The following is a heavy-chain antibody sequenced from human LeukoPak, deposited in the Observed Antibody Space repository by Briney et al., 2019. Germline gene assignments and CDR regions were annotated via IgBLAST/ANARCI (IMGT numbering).Heavy chain of an antibody. J-gene: IGHJ4*02. CDR1: GGSISSGIYS. D-gene: IGHD4-17*01. Sequence: SQTLSLTCAVSGGSISSGIYSWNWIRQPPGKGLEWIGYIYHSGSTYYNPSLKSRVTILVDRSKNQFSLKLSSVTAADTAVYYCARDNGDYPYYFDFCGQGTLVTVSS. V-gene: IGHV4-30-2*01. CDR2: IYHSGST. CDR3: ARDNGDYPYYFDF.